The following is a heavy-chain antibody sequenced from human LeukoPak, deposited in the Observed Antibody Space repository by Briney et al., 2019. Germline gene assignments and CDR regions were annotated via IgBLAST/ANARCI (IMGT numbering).Heavy chain of an antibody. CDR1: GFTFSSYA. D-gene: IGHD3-22*01. Sequence: GGSLRLSCAASGFTFSSYAMSWVRQAPGKGLEWVSAISGSGGSTYYADSVKGRFTISRDNSKNTLYLQMNSLRAEDTAVYYCAKGGYYDSSGYYLDYWGQGTLVTVSS. CDR3: AKGGYYDSSGYYLDY. CDR2: ISGSGGST. V-gene: IGHV3-23*01. J-gene: IGHJ4*02.